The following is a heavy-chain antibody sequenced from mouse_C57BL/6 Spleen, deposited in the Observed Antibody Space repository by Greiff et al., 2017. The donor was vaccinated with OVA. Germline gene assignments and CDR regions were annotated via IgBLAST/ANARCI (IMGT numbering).Heavy chain of an antibody. CDR1: GYTFTDYE. CDR3: TRLTHYAMDY. J-gene: IGHJ4*01. CDR2: IDPETGGT. Sequence: VKLQQSGAELVRPGASVTLSCKASGYTFTDYEMHWVKQTPVHGLEWIGAIDPETGGTAYNQKFKGKAILTADKSSSTAYMELRSLTSEDSAVYYCTRLTHYAMDYWGQGTSVTVSS. D-gene: IGHD4-1*01. V-gene: IGHV1-15*01.